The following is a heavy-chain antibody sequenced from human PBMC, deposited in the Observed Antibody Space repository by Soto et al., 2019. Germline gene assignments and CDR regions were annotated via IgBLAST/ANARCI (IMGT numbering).Heavy chain of an antibody. V-gene: IGHV3-23*01. CDR3: VREGRGSFDF. CDR1: GFIFTNYA. J-gene: IGHJ3*01. D-gene: IGHD5-12*01. Sequence: PGGSLRLSCAASGFIFTNYAMNWVRQAPGKGLEWVSVIGGRGNSASYADSVQGRFTISRDNSKNTLSLQMSSLTADDTAIYYCVREGRGSFDFWGRGTMVTVSS. CDR2: IGGRGNSA.